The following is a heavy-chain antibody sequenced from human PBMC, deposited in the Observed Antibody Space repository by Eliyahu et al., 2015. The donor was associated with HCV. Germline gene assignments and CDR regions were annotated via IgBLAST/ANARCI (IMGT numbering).Heavy chain of an antibody. CDR3: ARDPRIAAAGPGGWFDP. V-gene: IGHV1-2*02. CDR2: INPNSGGT. D-gene: IGHD6-13*01. J-gene: IGHJ5*02. CDR1: GYXFTGYY. Sequence: QVQLVQSGAEVKKPGASVKVSCKASGYXFTGYYMHWVRQAPGQGLEWMGWINPNSGGTNYAQKFQGRVTMTRDTSISTAYMELSRLRSDDTAVYYCARDPRIAAAGPGGWFDPWGQGTLVTVSS.